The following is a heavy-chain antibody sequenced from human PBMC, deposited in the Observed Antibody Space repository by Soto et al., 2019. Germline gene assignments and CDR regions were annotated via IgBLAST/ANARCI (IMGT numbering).Heavy chain of an antibody. CDR3: HASSWDYFDY. V-gene: IGHV1-18*01. CDR2: ISAYNGNT. J-gene: IGHJ4*02. Sequence: GASEKVSCKASGYTFTSYGISWVRQAPGQGLEWMGWISAYNGNTNYAQKLQGRVTMTTDTSTSTAYMELRSLRSDDTAVYYCHASSWDYFDYCAQGTLDIGSS. D-gene: IGHD6-13*01. CDR1: GYTFTSYG.